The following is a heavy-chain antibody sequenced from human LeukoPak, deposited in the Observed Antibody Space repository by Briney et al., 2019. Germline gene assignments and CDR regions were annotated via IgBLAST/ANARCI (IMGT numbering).Heavy chain of an antibody. Sequence: GGSLRLSCAASGLTFSSYAMSWVRQAPGKGLEWVSAISGSGGSTYYADSVKGRFTISRDNSKNTLYLQMNSLRAEDTAVYYCAKGVVGGSYFDYWGQGTLVTVSS. D-gene: IGHD3-16*01. V-gene: IGHV3-23*01. CDR1: GLTFSSYA. J-gene: IGHJ4*02. CDR3: AKGVVGGSYFDY. CDR2: ISGSGGST.